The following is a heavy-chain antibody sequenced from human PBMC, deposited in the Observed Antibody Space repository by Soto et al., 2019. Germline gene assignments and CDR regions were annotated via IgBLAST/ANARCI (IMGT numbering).Heavy chain of an antibody. J-gene: IGHJ6*02. CDR2: ISPYSGDT. Sequence: QVQLVQSGAEVKKPGASVKVSCKASGYTFANHGLNWVRQAPGQGLEWVGWISPYSGDTKQLQKVQGRVTMTTDTATTTAYMELRSLRSDDTAVYYCARDRLRWTYGLNEYYKYGMDVWGQGTTVTVSS. V-gene: IGHV1-18*04. CDR1: GYTFANHG. D-gene: IGHD4-17*01. CDR3: ARDRLRWTYGLNEYYKYGMDV.